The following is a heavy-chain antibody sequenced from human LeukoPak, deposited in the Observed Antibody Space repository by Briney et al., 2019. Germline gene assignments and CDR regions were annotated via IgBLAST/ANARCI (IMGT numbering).Heavy chain of an antibody. CDR2: ISYSGST. J-gene: IGHJ2*01. V-gene: IGHV4-59*08. CDR3: ARRGNYYDSSGYYHHWYFDL. CDR1: GGSISNYY. D-gene: IGHD3-22*01. Sequence: SETLSLTCTVSGGSISNYYWSWVRQPPGKGLEWIGYISYSGSTNYNPSPKSRVTISVDTSKNQFSLKLSSVTAADTAVYYCARRGNYYDSSGYYHHWYFDLWGPGTLVTVSS.